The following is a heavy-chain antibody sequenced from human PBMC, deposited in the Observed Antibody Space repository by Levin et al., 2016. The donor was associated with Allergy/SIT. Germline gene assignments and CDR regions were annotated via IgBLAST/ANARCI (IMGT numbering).Heavy chain of an antibody. D-gene: IGHD3-22*01. CDR1: GFTFSNFV. J-gene: IGHJ4*02. V-gene: IGHV3-23*01. CDR3: AKGSYYYDSSGYRHFDS. CDR2: IRVTGIT. Sequence: GGSLRLSCVASGFTFSNFVMNWVRQAPGKGLEWVSGIRVTGITYYADSVQGRFTISRDDSKKTTYLQMEGLRAEDTAVYYCAKGSYYYDSSGYRHFDSWGQGTLVTVST.